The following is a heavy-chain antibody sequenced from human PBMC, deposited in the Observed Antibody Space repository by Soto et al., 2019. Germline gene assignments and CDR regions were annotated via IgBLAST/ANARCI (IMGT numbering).Heavy chain of an antibody. V-gene: IGHV4-34*01. CDR2: INHSGST. Sequence: SETLSLTCAVYGGSFSGYYWSWIRQPPGKGLEWIGEINHSGSTNYNPSLKSRVTISVDTSKNQFSLKLSSVTAADTAVYYCARAHLSYCSSTICYGTTVTSNWFDPWGQGTLVTVSS. CDR3: ARAHLSYCSSTICYGTTVTSNWFDP. J-gene: IGHJ5*02. D-gene: IGHD2-2*01. CDR1: GGSFSGYY.